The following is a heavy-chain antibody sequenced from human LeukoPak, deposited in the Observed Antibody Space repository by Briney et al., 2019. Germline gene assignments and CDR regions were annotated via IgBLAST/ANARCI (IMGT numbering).Heavy chain of an antibody. D-gene: IGHD3-10*01. J-gene: IGHJ5*02. Sequence: SETLSLTCAVYGGSFSGYYWSWIRQPPGKGLEWIGEINHSGSTNYSPSLASRVTISIDTSEKQFSLSLRSVTAADTAIYYCARSLGQLLGFDPWGPGTLVTVSS. CDR2: INHSGST. CDR1: GGSFSGYY. V-gene: IGHV4-34*01. CDR3: ARSLGQLLGFDP.